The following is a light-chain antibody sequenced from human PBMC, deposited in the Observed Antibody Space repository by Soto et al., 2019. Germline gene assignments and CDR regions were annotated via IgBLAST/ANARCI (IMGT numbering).Light chain of an antibody. J-gene: IGKJ1*01. Sequence: EIVMTQSPATLSVSPGERATLSCRASQSLSSNLAWYQQKPGQAPRLLIYGASTRATGIPARFSGSGSGTEFALTISSLQSGDFAVYYCHQYHNWPPTFGQGTKVEIK. CDR3: HQYHNWPPT. CDR1: QSLSSN. CDR2: GAS. V-gene: IGKV3-15*01.